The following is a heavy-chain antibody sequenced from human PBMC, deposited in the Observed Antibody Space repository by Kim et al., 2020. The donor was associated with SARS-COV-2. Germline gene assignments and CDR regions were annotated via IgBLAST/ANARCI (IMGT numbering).Heavy chain of an antibody. J-gene: IGHJ6*02. V-gene: IGHV4-59*13. D-gene: IGHD6-19*01. CDR2: IYYSGST. CDR3: ASSGYSSGWGSYYYYGMDV. Sequence: SETLSLTCTVSGGSISSYYWSWIRQPPGKGLEWIGYIYYSGSTNYNPSLKSRVTISVDTSKNQFSLKLSSVTAADTAVYFCASSGYSSGWGSYYYYGMDVWGQGTTVTVSS. CDR1: GGSISSYY.